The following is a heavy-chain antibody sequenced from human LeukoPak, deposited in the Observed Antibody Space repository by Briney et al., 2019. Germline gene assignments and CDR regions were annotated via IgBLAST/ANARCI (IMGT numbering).Heavy chain of an antibody. CDR2: IKQDGSEK. CDR3: ARALGYCSGGSCNYFDN. CDR1: GFTFSNYW. D-gene: IGHD2-15*01. Sequence: GGSLRLSCAASGFTFSNYWMSWVRQAPGKGLEWVANIKQDGSEKYYVDSVKGRFTISRDNAKNSLYLQMNSLRAEDTAVYYCARALGYCSGGSCNYFDNWGQGTLVTVSS. V-gene: IGHV3-7*01. J-gene: IGHJ4*02.